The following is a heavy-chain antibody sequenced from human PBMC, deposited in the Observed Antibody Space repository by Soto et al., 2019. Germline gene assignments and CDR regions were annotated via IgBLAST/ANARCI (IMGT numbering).Heavy chain of an antibody. V-gene: IGHV1-18*01. Sequence: QVQLVQSGAEVKKPGASVKVSCKASGYPFTSYGITWVRQAPGQGLEWMGWIGVYNGNTNYAQKFQGRVTMTTDTSTSTGYMELRSLISDDTAVYYCARAVDYYESSGYYTYWGQGTLVTVSS. J-gene: IGHJ4*02. CDR2: IGVYNGNT. D-gene: IGHD3-22*01. CDR3: ARAVDYYESSGYYTY. CDR1: GYPFTSYG.